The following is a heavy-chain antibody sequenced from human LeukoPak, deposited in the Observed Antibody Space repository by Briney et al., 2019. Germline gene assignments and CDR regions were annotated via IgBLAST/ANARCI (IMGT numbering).Heavy chain of an antibody. Sequence: GGSLRLSCAASGFTFRSYVMHWVRQAPGKGLEWVSAISGSGGSTYYADSVKGRFTISRDNSKNTLYLQMNSLRAEDTAVYYCATVGGYCSSTSCRTIRYYFDYWGQGTLVTVSS. J-gene: IGHJ4*02. CDR3: ATVGGYCSSTSCRTIRYYFDY. CDR2: ISGSGGST. D-gene: IGHD2-2*03. CDR1: GFTFRSYV. V-gene: IGHV3-23*01.